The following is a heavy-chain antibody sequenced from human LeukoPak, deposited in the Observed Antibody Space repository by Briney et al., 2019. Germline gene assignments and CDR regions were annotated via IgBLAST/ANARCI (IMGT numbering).Heavy chain of an antibody. D-gene: IGHD2-21*02. J-gene: IGHJ4*02. Sequence: PGGSLRLSCAASGFTFSNYHMNWVRQAPGKGLEWLSYIHSTSGSIHYADSVKGRFTIPRDNAKNSLYLQMNSLRAEDTAVYYCSSVVQDVTGADYWGQGALVIISS. CDR2: IHSTSGSI. V-gene: IGHV3-48*01. CDR3: SSVVQDVTGADY. CDR1: GFTFSNYH.